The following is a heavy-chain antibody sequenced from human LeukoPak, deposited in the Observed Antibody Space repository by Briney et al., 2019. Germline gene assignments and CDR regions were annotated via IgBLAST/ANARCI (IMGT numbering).Heavy chain of an antibody. CDR3: ATDTLRFRMDV. CDR1: GFTFNSYT. CDR2: ISSSGTYI. Sequence: PGGSLRLSCAASGFTFNSYTINWVRQAPGKGLEWVSSISSSGTYIYYADSVKGRFTSSRDNSKNSLFLQMNSLGVEDTAVYYCATDTLRFRMDVWGNGTTVTVSS. V-gene: IGHV3-21*01. J-gene: IGHJ6*04. D-gene: IGHD3-3*01.